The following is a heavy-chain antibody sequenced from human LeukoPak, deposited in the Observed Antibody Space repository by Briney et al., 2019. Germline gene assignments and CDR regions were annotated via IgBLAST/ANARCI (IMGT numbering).Heavy chain of an antibody. CDR2: IIPIFGTA. D-gene: IGHD5-18*01. J-gene: IGHJ4*02. V-gene: IGHV1-69*01. CDR1: GGTFSSYA. Sequence: GSSVKVSCKASGGTFSSYAISWVRQAPGQGLEWMGGIIPIFGTANYAQEFQGRVTITADESTSTAYMELSSLRSEDTAVYYCAIGGYSTGNYFDYWGAGNLVSVSP. CDR3: AIGGYSTGNYFDY.